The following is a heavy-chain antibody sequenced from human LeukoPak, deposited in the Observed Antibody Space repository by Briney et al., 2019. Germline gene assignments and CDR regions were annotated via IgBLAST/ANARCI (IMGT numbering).Heavy chain of an antibody. V-gene: IGHV3-21*01. CDR3: ARGAWSENPFDY. CDR1: GGSISSYY. D-gene: IGHD1-14*01. CDR2: ISSSSSYI. Sequence: LSLTCTVSGGSISSYYWSWIRQPPGKGLEWVSSISSSSSYIYYADSVKGRFTISRDNARNSLYLEMNSLRAEDTAVYSCARGAWSENPFDYWGQGTLVTVSS. J-gene: IGHJ4*02.